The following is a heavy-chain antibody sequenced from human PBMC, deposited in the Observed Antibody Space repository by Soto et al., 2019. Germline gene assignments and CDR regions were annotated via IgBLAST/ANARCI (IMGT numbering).Heavy chain of an antibody. CDR2: IFYSGST. D-gene: IGHD2-21*02. J-gene: IGHJ4*02. Sequence: SETLSLTCTVSGGSISSSIYYGGWIRQPPGKGLEWIGSIFYSGSTYYNPSLRSRVTISVDTSKNQFSLKLYSVTAADTAMYYCARQVVTDSSPIYYFDYWGQGTLGTVS. CDR1: GGSISSSIYY. V-gene: IGHV4-39*01. CDR3: ARQVVTDSSPIYYFDY.